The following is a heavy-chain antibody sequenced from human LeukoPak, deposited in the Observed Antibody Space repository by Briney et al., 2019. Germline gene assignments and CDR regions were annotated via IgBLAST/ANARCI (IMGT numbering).Heavy chain of an antibody. CDR3: AKGIVVVISGNAFDI. D-gene: IGHD3-22*01. J-gene: IGHJ3*02. V-gene: IGHV3-23*01. Sequence: GGSLRLSCAASGFTFSTFAMIWVRQPPGKGLEWVSSIFPSGGEIHYADSVRGRFTISRDNSKSTLSPQMNSLRAEDTAVYYCAKGIVVVISGNAFDIWGQGTMVTVSS. CDR2: IFPSGGEI. CDR1: GFTFSTFA.